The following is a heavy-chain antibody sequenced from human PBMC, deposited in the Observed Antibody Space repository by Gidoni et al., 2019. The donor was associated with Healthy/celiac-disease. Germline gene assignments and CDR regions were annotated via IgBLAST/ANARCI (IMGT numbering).Heavy chain of an antibody. V-gene: IGHV2-26*01. CDR1: GFPLSNARLG. J-gene: IGHJ2*01. Sequence: QVTLKESGPVLVNPTETPPLTCTVSGFPLSNARLGVSWIRRPPGKTLQWLAHIFSHDEKSYSTSLKSRLTISKDTTKSQVVLTMTNMDPVDTATYYCALTYYYDRSDYPYGYFDLWGRGTLVTVSS. D-gene: IGHD3-22*01. CDR2: IFSHDEK. CDR3: ALTYYYDRSDYPYGYFDL.